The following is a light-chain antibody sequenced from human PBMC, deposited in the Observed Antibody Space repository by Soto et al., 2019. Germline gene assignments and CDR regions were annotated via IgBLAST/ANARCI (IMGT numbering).Light chain of an antibody. CDR2: DVS. CDR3: CSYAGSYTVV. J-gene: IGLJ2*01. CDR1: SSDVGGYNY. Sequence: QSALTQPRSVSGSPGQSVTISCTGTSSDVGGYNYVSWYQQHPGKAPKLMIYDVSKRPSGVPDRFSGSKSGNTASLTISELQAEDEADYYCCSYAGSYTVVFGGGTKLTV. V-gene: IGLV2-11*01.